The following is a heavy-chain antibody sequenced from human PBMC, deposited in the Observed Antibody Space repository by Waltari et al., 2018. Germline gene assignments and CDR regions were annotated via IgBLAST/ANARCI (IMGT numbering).Heavy chain of an antibody. CDR2: IHTGFNT. J-gene: IGHJ4*02. D-gene: IGHD6-19*01. CDR1: GYTLRAYA. Sequence: EVQLLASAGGLVQPGGCLRLSCAASGYTLRAYAMRWVRQAPGKGLKWVSAIHTGFNTYYADSVRGRFTISRDNSKNTQYLQMNGLRVEDTALYYCATARGYGTGWYGKNDYWGQGTLVTVSS. CDR3: ATARGYGTGWYGKNDY. V-gene: IGHV3-23*05.